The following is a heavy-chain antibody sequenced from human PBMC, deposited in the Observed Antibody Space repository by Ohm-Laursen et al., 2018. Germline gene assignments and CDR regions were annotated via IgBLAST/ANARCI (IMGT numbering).Heavy chain of an antibody. V-gene: IGHV4-61*01. CDR3: ARVEEDSSGWYGPLDY. CDR1: GGSVSSGSYY. J-gene: IGHJ4*02. Sequence: SDTLSLTCTVSGGSVSSGSYYWSWIRQPPGKGLEWIGHINYSGNTNYNPSLKSRVTISVDTSKNQFSLKLSSVTAADTAVYYCARVEEDSSGWYGPLDYWGQGTLVTVSS. D-gene: IGHD6-19*01. CDR2: INYSGNT.